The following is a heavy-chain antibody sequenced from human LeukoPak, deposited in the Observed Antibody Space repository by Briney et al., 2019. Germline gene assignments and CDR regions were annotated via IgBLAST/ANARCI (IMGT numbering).Heavy chain of an antibody. D-gene: IGHD3-22*01. CDR2: ISSSSSYI. CDR3: SSGPFDY. V-gene: IGHV3-21*01. CDR1: GFTFSSYS. Sequence: GGSLRLSCAASGFTFSSYSMNWVRQAPGKGLEWVSSISSSSSYIYYADSVKGTISRDNAKNSLYLQMNSLRAEDTAVYYCSSGPFDYWGQGTLVTVSS. J-gene: IGHJ4*02.